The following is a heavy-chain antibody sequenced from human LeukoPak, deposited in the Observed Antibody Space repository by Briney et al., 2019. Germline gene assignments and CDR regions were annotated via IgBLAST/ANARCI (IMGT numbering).Heavy chain of an antibody. J-gene: IGHJ6*02. D-gene: IGHD3-22*01. V-gene: IGHV3-20*04. CDR1: GFNFQNYG. CDR2: INWNGVTT. Sequence: PGGSLRLSCAASGFNFQNYGMSWVRQSPGKGLEWVCGINWNGVTTNYGDSVKGRFTISRDNAKNSLYLQMNSLRAEDTAVYYCARRVYDSTRSFAMDVWGQGTTVTVSS. CDR3: ARRVYDSTRSFAMDV.